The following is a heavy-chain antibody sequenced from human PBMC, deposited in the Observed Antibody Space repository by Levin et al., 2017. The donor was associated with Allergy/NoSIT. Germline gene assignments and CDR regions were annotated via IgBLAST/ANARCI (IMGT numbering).Heavy chain of an antibody. CDR1: GFTFSGSG. V-gene: IGHV3-73*01. J-gene: IGHJ5*02. CDR3: ARDGVGLWSSHRDVSWFDL. D-gene: IGHD3-3*01. Sequence: GESLKISCSVSGFTFSGSGFHWVRQASGKGLEWVGRIRNKANSYATAYAVSVKGRFTISRDDSKNTVDLQMNSLEIEDTAVYYCARDGVGLWSSHRDVSWFDLWGQGTLVTVSS. CDR2: IRNKANSYAT.